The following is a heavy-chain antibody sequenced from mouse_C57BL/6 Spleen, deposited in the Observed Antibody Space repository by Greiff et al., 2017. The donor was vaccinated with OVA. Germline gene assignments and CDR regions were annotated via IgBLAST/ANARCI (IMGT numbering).Heavy chain of an antibody. CDR3: ARDYSNYDPYYYAMDY. CDR2: IYPGDGDT. Sequence: QVQLQQSGPELVKPGASVKISCKASGYAFSSSWMNWVKQRPGKGLEWIGRIYPGDGDTNYNGKFKGKATLTADKSSSTAYMQLSSLTSADSAVYFCARDYSNYDPYYYAMDYWGQGTSVTVSS. D-gene: IGHD2-5*01. V-gene: IGHV1-82*01. CDR1: GYAFSSSW. J-gene: IGHJ4*01.